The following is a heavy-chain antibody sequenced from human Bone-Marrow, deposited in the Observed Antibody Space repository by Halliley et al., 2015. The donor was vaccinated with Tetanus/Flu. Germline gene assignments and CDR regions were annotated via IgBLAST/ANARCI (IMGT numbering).Heavy chain of an antibody. Sequence: TLSLTCTVSGDSISPYYWSWIRQPPGKGLEWIGNIFYSGSTHYSPSLKSRFTISLDMSKKQFSLKMRSVTAADTAVYYCARDGPEGADNWFAAWGQGTLVTVSS. J-gene: IGHJ5*02. CDR2: IFYSGST. D-gene: IGHD1-26*01. V-gene: IGHV4-59*01. CDR3: ARDGPEGADNWFAA. CDR1: GDSISPYY.